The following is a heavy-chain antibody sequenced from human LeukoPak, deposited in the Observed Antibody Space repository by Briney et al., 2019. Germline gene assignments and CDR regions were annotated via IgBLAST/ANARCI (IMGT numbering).Heavy chain of an antibody. CDR3: ARERSEYYDSSASGLVYYYYMDV. D-gene: IGHD3-22*01. J-gene: IGHJ6*03. V-gene: IGHV3-21*01. CDR2: ITSSSSYI. Sequence: GGSLRLSCAASGFTFSTYSMNWVRQAPGKGLEWVSSITSSSSYIYYADSLKGRFTISRDNAKNSLYLQMNSLRAEDTAVYYCARERSEYYDSSASGLVYYYYMDVWGKGTTVTISS. CDR1: GFTFSTYS.